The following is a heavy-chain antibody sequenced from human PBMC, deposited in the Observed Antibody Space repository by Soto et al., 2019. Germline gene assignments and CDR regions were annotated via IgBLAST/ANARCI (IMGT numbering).Heavy chain of an antibody. V-gene: IGHV4-31*03. CDR1: GGSINSGGYY. J-gene: IGHJ4*02. Sequence: SETLSLTCTVSGGSINSGGYYWSWIRQHPGKGLEWIGYIYYSGSTYYNPSLRSRVTISIDTSKNQFSLKLSSVTAADTAVYYCARAQTIFGIITVFDYWGQGTLVTVSS. D-gene: IGHD3-3*01. CDR2: IYYSGST. CDR3: ARAQTIFGIITVFDY.